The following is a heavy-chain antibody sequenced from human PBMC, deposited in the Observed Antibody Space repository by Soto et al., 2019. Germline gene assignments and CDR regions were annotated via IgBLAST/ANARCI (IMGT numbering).Heavy chain of an antibody. CDR1: GGSIRRRGYY. V-gene: IGHV4-31*03. J-gene: IGHJ5*02. D-gene: IGHD3-16*01. CDR2: FYYSGIT. CDR3: ASSGAREGDWFDP. Sequence: QVQLQESGPGVVKTSQTLSLTCTVSGGSIRRRGYYWSWIRHRPGEGLQWIGFFYYSGITDYNPSLRSRAVISADTSKNQVFLQLSSVTAADTAVYYCASSGAREGDWFDPWGQGTLVTVS.